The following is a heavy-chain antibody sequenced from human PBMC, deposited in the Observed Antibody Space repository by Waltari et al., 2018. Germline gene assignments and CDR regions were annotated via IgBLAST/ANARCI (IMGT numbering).Heavy chain of an antibody. CDR2: ISKTITTI. CDR3: TRGFASGIHYY. J-gene: IGHJ4*02. CDR1: GFTFSSYS. Sequence: EVQLLASGGGLVKPGGSRGSSGAASGFTFSSYSITWVRQAPGKGLECVSYISKTITTIHYADSVKGRFTISRDNAKNSVYLQMNSLRDEDTAMYYCTRGFASGIHYYWGQGTLVTVSS. V-gene: IGHV3-48*02. D-gene: IGHD3-10*01.